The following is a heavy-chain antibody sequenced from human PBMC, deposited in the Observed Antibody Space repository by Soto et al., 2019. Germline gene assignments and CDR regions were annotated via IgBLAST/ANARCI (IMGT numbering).Heavy chain of an antibody. CDR2: INPNSGGT. J-gene: IGHJ6*02. CDR1: GYTFTGYY. Sequence: ASVKVSCKASGYTFTGYYMHWVRQAPGQGLEWMGWINPNSGGTNYAQKFQGWVTMTRDTSISTAYMELSRLRSDDTAVYYCARDRYCTNGVCYYYGMDVWGQGTTVTAP. D-gene: IGHD2-8*01. V-gene: IGHV1-2*04. CDR3: ARDRYCTNGVCYYYGMDV.